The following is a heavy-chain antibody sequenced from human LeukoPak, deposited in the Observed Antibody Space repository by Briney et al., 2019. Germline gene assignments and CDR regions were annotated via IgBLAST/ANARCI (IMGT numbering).Heavy chain of an antibody. D-gene: IGHD2-2*02. CDR3: ARAYCSSTSCYIGVVRDAFDI. CDR2: INPNSGDT. J-gene: IGHJ3*02. V-gene: IGHV1-2*06. Sequence: PGASVKVSCKASGYTFTVYYMYWVRQAPGQGLEWMGRINPNSGDTDYAQNFQGRVTMTRDTSISTAYMELTNPRSDDTAVYYCARAYCSSTSCYIGVVRDAFDIWGQGTMVTVSS. CDR1: GYTFTVYY.